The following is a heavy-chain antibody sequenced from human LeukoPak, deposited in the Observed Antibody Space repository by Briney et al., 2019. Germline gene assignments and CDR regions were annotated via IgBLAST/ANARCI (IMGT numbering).Heavy chain of an antibody. V-gene: IGHV3-23*01. CDR1: GFTFSNSA. J-gene: IGHJ4*02. D-gene: IGHD3-22*01. CDR3: AKRSYAMIVSDY. CDR2: ISGSGGNT. Sequence: GGSLRLSCAASGFTFSNSAMIWVRQAPGKGLEWVSTISGSGGNTYYADSVKGRFTISRDNTKKTLYLQVNSLRAEDTAVYYCAKRSYAMIVSDYWGQGTLVTVSS.